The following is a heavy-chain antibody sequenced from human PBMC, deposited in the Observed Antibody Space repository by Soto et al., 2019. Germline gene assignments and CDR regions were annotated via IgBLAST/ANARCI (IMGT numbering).Heavy chain of an antibody. D-gene: IGHD6-13*01. V-gene: IGHV4-31*03. CDR3: ARGGIAAASPPDY. CDR1: GGSISSGGYY. CDR2: IYDSGST. Sequence: QVQLQESGPGLVKPSQTLSLTCTVSGGSISSGGYYWSWIRQHPGKGLEWIGYIYDSGSTSYNPSRKNRVTISVDTSKNQFPLKLSPVTAADTAVYYCARGGIAAASPPDYWGQGTLVTVSA. J-gene: IGHJ4*02.